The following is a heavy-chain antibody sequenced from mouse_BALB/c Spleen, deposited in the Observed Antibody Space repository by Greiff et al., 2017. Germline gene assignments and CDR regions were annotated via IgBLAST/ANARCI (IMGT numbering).Heavy chain of an antibody. CDR3: ARNGNYERYYTMDY. V-gene: IGHV14-3*02. Sequence: VQLKQSGAELVKPGASVKLSCTASGFNIKDTYMHWVKQRPEQGLEWIGRIDPANGNTKYDPKFQGKATITADTSSNTAYLQLSSLTSEDTAVYYCARNGNYERYYTMDYWGQGTSVTVSS. D-gene: IGHD2-1*01. J-gene: IGHJ4*01. CDR2: IDPANGNT. CDR1: GFNIKDTY.